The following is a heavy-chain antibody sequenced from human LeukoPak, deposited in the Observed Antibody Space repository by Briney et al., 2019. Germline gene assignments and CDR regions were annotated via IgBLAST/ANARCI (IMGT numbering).Heavy chain of an antibody. D-gene: IGHD6-13*01. CDR1: GFTFDNYA. CDR2: INWNNLTV. CDR3: AKDSSGGVASAGILDF. Sequence: GGSLRLTCAVSGFTFDNYAMHWVRQAPGKGLEWVGSINWNNLTVVYAQSVKGRFTISRDNPKNSLYLRLNSLRAEDTAFYYCAKDSSGGVASAGILDFWGPGTLVTVSP. V-gene: IGHV3-9*01. J-gene: IGHJ4*02.